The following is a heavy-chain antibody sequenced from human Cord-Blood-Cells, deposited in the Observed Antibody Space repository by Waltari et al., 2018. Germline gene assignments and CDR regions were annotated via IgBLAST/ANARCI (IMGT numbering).Heavy chain of an antibody. Sequence: EVQLVESGGGLVQPGGSVRPSCAASGVTVISHYMSWVRQAPGKGLEWVSVIYSGGSTYYADSVKGRFTISRHNSKNTLYLQMNSLRAEDTAVYYCARDGSSGYYFDYWGQGTLVTVSS. CDR3: ARDGSSGYYFDY. CDR2: IYSGGST. CDR1: GVTVISHY. D-gene: IGHD3-22*01. V-gene: IGHV3-53*04. J-gene: IGHJ4*02.